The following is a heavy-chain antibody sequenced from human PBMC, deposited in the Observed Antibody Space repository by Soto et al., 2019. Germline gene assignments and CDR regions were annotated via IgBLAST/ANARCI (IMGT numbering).Heavy chain of an antibody. D-gene: IGHD3-22*01. CDR1: GFTFSGSA. V-gene: IGHV3-73*01. J-gene: IGHJ4*02. CDR3: TRPGDYDSSGWGTDFDY. CDR2: IRSKANSYAT. Sequence: GGSLRLSCAASGFTFSGSAMHWVRQASGKGLEWVGRIRSKANSYATAYAASVKGRFTISRDDSKNTAYLQMNSLKTEDTAVYYCTRPGDYDSSGWGTDFDYWGQGTLVTVSS.